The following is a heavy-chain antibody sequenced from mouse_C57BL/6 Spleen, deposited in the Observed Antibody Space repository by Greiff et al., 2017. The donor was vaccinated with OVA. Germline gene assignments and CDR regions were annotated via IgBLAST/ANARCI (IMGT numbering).Heavy chain of an antibody. V-gene: IGHV1-22*01. CDR2: INPNNGGT. D-gene: IGHD2-5*01. CDR3: AREEYSNYDWYFDV. J-gene: IGHJ1*03. Sequence: DVKLQESGPELVKPGASVKMSCKASGYTFTDYNMHWVKQSHGKSLEWIGYINPNNGGTSYNQKFKGKATLTVNKSSSTAYMELRSLTSEDSAVYYCAREEYSNYDWYFDVWGTGTTVTVSS. CDR1: GYTFTDYN.